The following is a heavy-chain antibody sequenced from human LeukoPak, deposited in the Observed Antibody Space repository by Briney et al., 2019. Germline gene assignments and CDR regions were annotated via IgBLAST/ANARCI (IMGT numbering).Heavy chain of an antibody. CDR1: GYTFTSYG. Sequence: ASVKVSCKASGYTFTSYGISWVRQAPGQGLEWMGWISAYNGNTNYVQKLQGRVTMTTDTSTSTAYMELRSLRSDDTAVYYCARQARPGAVPYWYFYLWGRGTLVTVSS. V-gene: IGHV1-18*01. D-gene: IGHD1-26*01. CDR3: ARQARPGAVPYWYFYL. CDR2: ISAYNGNT. J-gene: IGHJ2*01.